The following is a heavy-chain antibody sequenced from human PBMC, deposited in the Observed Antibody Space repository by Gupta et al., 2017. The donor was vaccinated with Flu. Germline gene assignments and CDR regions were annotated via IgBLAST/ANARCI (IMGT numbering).Heavy chain of an antibody. J-gene: IGHJ4*02. CDR1: FDHYA. Sequence: FDHYAMHVVRQAPGKGLEWVSGISRDGVTRDEAGSVNGRLTIYRDKSKNSLYLQMNGLRQEDTALYFCVKAPVGVVVLARTGCEYWGQGPLRTVSS. CDR2: ISRDGVTR. D-gene: IGHD3-3*01. CDR3: VKAPVGVVVLARTGCEY. V-gene: IGHV3-9*01.